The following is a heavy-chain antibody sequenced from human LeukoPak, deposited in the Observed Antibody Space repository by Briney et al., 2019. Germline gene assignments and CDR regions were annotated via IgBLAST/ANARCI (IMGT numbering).Heavy chain of an antibody. J-gene: IGHJ5*02. CDR3: ARGNWNYYDSSGYYAASWFDP. V-gene: IGHV4-59*01. Sequence: SETLSLTCTVSGGSISSYYWSWIRQPPGKGLEWIGYIYYSGSTNYNPSLKSRVTISVDTSKNQFSLELSSVTAADTAVYYCARGNWNYYDSSGYYAASWFDPWGQGTLVTVSS. D-gene: IGHD3-22*01. CDR2: IYYSGST. CDR1: GGSISSYY.